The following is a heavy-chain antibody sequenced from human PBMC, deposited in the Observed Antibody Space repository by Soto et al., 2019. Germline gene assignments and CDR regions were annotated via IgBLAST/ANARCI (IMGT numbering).Heavy chain of an antibody. CDR2: IYSGGST. CDR3: ASPGETAPDAFDI. CDR1: GFTVSSNY. D-gene: IGHD3-16*01. J-gene: IGHJ3*02. Sequence: EVQLVESGGGLVQPGGSLRLSCAASGFTVSSNYMSWVRQAPGKGLEWVSVIYSGGSTYYGDSVKGRFTISRDNSKNTLYLQMNSLRAEDTAVYYCASPGETAPDAFDIWPRDNGHLLF. V-gene: IGHV3-66*01.